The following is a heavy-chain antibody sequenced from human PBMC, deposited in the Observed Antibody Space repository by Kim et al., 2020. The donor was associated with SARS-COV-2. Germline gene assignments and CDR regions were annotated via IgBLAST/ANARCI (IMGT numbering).Heavy chain of an antibody. CDR1: GGSISSYY. D-gene: IGHD5-12*01. Sequence: SETLSLTCTVSGGSISSYYWSWIRQPPGKGLEWIGYIYYSGSTNYNPSPKTRVTISVDTSKNQFSLKLNSVTAADTAVYYCARGAAVATNLPGFDPWGQGTLVTVSS. V-gene: IGHV4-59*13. J-gene: IGHJ5*02. CDR2: IYYSGST. CDR3: ARGAAVATNLPGFDP.